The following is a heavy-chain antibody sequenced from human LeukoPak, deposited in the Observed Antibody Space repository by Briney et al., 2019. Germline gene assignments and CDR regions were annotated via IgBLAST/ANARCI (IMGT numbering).Heavy chain of an antibody. CDR2: IYTSGST. D-gene: IGHD4-23*01. V-gene: IGHV4-4*07. Sequence: SETLSLTCTVSGGSISSCYWSWIRQPAGKGLEWIGRIYTSGSTNYNPSLKSRVTMSVDTSKNQFSLKLSSVTAADTAVYYCARDYGYGGTMTYYYYGMDVWGQGTTVTVSS. CDR3: ARDYGYGGTMTYYYYGMDV. J-gene: IGHJ6*02. CDR1: GGSISSCY.